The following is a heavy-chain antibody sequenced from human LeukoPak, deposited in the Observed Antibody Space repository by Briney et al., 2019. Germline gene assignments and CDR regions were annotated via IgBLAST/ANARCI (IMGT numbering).Heavy chain of an antibody. V-gene: IGHV4-34*01. D-gene: IGHD4-11*01. Sequence: GSLRLSCAASGFTFSSYSMNWVRQPPGKGLEWIGEINHSGSTNYNPSLKSRVTISVNTSKNQFSLKLSSVTAADTAVYYCARLSSSNYEIVVDWFDPWGQGTLVTVSS. CDR3: ARLSSSNYEIVVDWFDP. CDR2: INHSGST. CDR1: GFTFSSYS. J-gene: IGHJ5*02.